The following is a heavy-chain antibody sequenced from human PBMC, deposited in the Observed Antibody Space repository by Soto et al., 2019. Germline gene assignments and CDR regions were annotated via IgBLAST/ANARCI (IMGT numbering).Heavy chain of an antibody. CDR1: GYTFTSYY. J-gene: IGHJ4*02. CDR2: INPSGGST. V-gene: IGHV1-46*01. CDR3: ARVRAAAGPVDY. D-gene: IGHD6-13*01. Sequence: ASVKGSCKASGYTFTSYYMHWVRQAPGQGLEWMGIINPSGGSTSYAQKFQGRVTMTRDTSTSTVYMELSSLRSEDTAVYYCARVRAAAGPVDYWGQGTLVTVSS.